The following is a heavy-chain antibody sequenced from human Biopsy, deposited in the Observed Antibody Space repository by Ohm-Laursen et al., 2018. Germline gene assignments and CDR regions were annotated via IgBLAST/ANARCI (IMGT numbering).Heavy chain of an antibody. D-gene: IGHD3-3*01. Sequence: LSCTASGFTFSRYAMSWVRQAPGKGLEWVSAIRSTGGSTYYANSVKGRFTISRDNSKNILFLQVNNLRAEDTAIYYCTKADDFWSPEGYYYYFSGMDVWGQGTTVTVSS. J-gene: IGHJ6*02. V-gene: IGHV3-23*01. CDR1: GFTFSRYA. CDR2: IRSTGGST. CDR3: TKADDFWSPEGYYYYFSGMDV.